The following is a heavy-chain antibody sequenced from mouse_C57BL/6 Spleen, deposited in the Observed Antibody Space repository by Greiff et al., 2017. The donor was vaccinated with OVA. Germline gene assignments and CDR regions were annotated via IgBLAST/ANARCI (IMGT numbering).Heavy chain of an antibody. D-gene: IGHD3-1*01. V-gene: IGHV1-80*01. Sequence: VKLQESGAELVKPGASVKISCKASGYAFSSYWMNWVKQRPGKGLEWIGQIYPGDGDTNYNGKFKGKATLTADKSSSTAYMQLSSLTSEDSAVYFCARSGGTRYAMDYWGQGTSVTVSS. CDR1: GYAFSSYW. CDR2: IYPGDGDT. CDR3: ARSGGTRYAMDY. J-gene: IGHJ4*01.